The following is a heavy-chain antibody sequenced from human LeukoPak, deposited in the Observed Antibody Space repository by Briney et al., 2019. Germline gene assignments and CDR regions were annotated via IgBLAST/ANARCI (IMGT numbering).Heavy chain of an antibody. CDR3: PRRANQFDY. CDR1: GDSISSYY. V-gene: IGHV4-4*09. CDR2: IYTSGIT. Sequence: SETLSLTCTVSGDSISSYYRSWIRQAPGKGLEWIGYIYTSGITNYNPSLKSRVTISTATSKNQLPLNLTSVTAAATAVYYCPRRANQFDYCGQGTLASLSS. D-gene: IGHD1-14*01. J-gene: IGHJ4*02.